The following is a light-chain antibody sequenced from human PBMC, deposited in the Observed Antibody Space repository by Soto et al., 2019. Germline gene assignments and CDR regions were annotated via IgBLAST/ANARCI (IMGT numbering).Light chain of an antibody. CDR2: SYN. V-gene: IGLV1-44*01. CDR3: AAWDDSLNAVV. Sequence: QAVVTQPPSASGTPGQRVTISCSGSSSNIGSNPVNWYQRLPGTAPKLLIYSYNQRPSGVPDRFSGSRSGTSASLAISGLQSEDEADYYCAAWDDSLNAVVFGGGTKLTVL. CDR1: SSNIGSNP. J-gene: IGLJ2*01.